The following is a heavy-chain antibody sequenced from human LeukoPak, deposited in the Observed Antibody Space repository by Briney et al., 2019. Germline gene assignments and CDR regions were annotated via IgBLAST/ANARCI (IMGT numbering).Heavy chain of an antibody. D-gene: IGHD6-19*01. CDR3: ARYGTGWYYFDY. CDR1: HFSISSAYY. CDR2: LYHSGRL. V-gene: IGHV4-38-2*02. Sequence: PSETLSLTCTVSHFSISSAYYWGWIRQPPGKGLEWIGSLYHSGRLEYNPSLKSRVTISLDTSKNQFSLRLSSVTAADTAVYYCARYGTGWYYFDYWGQGTLVTVSS. J-gene: IGHJ4*02.